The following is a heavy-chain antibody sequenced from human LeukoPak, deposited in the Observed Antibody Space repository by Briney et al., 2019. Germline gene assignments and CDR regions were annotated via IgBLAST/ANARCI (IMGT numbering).Heavy chain of an antibody. D-gene: IGHD1-26*01. CDR2: INPSGGST. V-gene: IGHV1-46*01. CDR3: AWEVNQYYYGMDV. Sequence: ASVKVSCKASGYTFTSYYMHWVRQAPGQGLEWMGIINPSGGSTSYAQKFQGRVTMTRDTSTSTVYMELSSLRSEDTAVYYCAWEVNQYYYGMDVWGQGTTVTVSS. CDR1: GYTFTSYY. J-gene: IGHJ6*02.